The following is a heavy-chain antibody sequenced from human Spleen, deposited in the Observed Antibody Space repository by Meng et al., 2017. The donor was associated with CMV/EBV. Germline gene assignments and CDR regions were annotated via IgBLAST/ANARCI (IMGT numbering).Heavy chain of an antibody. V-gene: IGHV1-2*02. CDR3: ARAVPGRGMDV. J-gene: IGHJ6*02. CDR2: INPKSGGT. CDR1: GYSFIGNY. D-gene: IGHD3-10*01. Sequence: ASVKVSCKASGYSFIGNYIHWVRLAPGQGLEWMGWINPKSGGTDYAQKFQGRVTMTRDTPITTAYMELSSLRSDDTAMYYCARAVPGRGMDVWGQGTTVTVS.